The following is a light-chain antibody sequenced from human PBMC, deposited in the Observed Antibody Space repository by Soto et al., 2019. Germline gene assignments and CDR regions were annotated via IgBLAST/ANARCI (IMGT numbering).Light chain of an antibody. Sequence: IVMTQSPATLSVSPGESATLSCRASQSVGTILAWYQQTPGQAPRVLIHSASTRATGIPARFSGSGSDTEFTLTISGLQSEDFAIYYCQQYNNWPPYSFGQGTKLENK. CDR2: SAS. J-gene: IGKJ2*01. V-gene: IGKV3-15*01. CDR1: QSVGTI. CDR3: QQYNNWPPYS.